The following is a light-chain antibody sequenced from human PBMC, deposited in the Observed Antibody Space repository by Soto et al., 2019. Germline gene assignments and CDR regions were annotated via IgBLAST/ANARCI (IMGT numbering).Light chain of an antibody. CDR3: QTWGTGIRV. J-gene: IGLJ2*01. CDR1: SGHSNNA. Sequence: QLVLTQSPSASASLGASVKLTCTLSSGHSNNAIAWHQQQPEKGPRYLMKLNSDGSHSKGDEVPDRFSGSSSGAERYLTISSLQSEDEADYYCQTWGTGIRVFGGGTKLTVL. CDR2: LNSDGSH. V-gene: IGLV4-69*01.